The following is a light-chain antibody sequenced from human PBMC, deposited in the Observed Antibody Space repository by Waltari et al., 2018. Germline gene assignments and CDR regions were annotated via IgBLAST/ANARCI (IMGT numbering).Light chain of an antibody. J-gene: IGKJ1*01. CDR3: QQYNVWPRT. CDR1: QPVSSH. CDR2: GAS. Sequence: DIVMTQSPDTLSVSPGERATLSCRASQPVSSHLAWYLQKPGQAPILRIYGASTRATGIPARFSGSGSGTEFTLTINSLQSEDFAVYYCQQYNVWPRTFGQGTKVEI. V-gene: IGKV3-15*01.